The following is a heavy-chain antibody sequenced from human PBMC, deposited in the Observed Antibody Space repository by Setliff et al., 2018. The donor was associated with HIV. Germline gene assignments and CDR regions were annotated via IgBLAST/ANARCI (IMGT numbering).Heavy chain of an antibody. Sequence: SETLSLTCTVSGGSINSYYWSWIRQPAGKGLEWIGRIYSSGSTNYNPSLKSRVTMSVDTSKDQISLKLSSVTAADTAMYFCARDEGRATGSWWDQSASWYLDYWGHGILVTVSS. D-gene: IGHD6-13*01. CDR2: IYSSGST. CDR1: GGSINSYY. V-gene: IGHV4-4*07. CDR3: ARDEGRATGSWWDQSASWYLDY. J-gene: IGHJ4*01.